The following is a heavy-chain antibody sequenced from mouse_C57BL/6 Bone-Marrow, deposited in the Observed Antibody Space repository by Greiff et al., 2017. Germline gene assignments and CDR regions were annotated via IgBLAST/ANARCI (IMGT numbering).Heavy chain of an antibody. V-gene: IGHV3-6*01. CDR2: ISYDGSN. J-gene: IGHJ3*01. Sequence: EVQLQESGPGLVKPSQSLSLTCSVTGYSITSGYYWNWIRQFPGNKLEWMGYISYDGSNNYNPSLKNRISITRDTSKNQFFLKLNSVTTEDTATYYCARVHYYGSNAWFAYWGQGTLVTVSA. CDR1: GYSITSGYY. D-gene: IGHD1-1*01. CDR3: ARVHYYGSNAWFAY.